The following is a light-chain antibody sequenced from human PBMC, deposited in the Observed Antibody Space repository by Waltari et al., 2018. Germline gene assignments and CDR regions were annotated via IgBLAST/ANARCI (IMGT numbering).Light chain of an antibody. CDR3: MQRVQHLWT. J-gene: IGKJ1*01. CDR2: DGS. Sequence: DILMTPTPLSLSVPPVQPASIPCKSTQRPLFFNGKTYLYWILKKPGKPPHLLVYDGSHRLSGVPDRFSGSGSGTDFTLKFSRVEGEDVGVYYCMQRVQHLWTFGQGTKVEIK. V-gene: IGKV2D-29*01. CDR1: QRPLFFNGKTY.